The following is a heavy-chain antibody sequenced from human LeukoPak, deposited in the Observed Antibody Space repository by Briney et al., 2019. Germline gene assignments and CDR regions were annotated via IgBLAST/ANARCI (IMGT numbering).Heavy chain of an antibody. CDR1: GGSISSGGYY. Sequence: PSQTLSLTCTVSGGSISSGGYYWGWIRQPPGEGLEWLGYIYHSGSTYYNPSLKSRVTTSVDRSKNQFSLKLSSVTAADTAVYYCARDVSGSYGYFDYWGQGTLVTVSS. CDR3: ARDVSGSYGYFDY. J-gene: IGHJ4*02. D-gene: IGHD1-26*01. CDR2: IYHSGST. V-gene: IGHV4-30-2*01.